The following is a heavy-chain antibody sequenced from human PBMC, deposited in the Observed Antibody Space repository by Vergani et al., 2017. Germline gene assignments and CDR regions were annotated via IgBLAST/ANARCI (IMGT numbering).Heavy chain of an antibody. V-gene: IGHV1-18*04. D-gene: IGHD2-2*01. CDR3: ARDPDIVVVPAAPYYYYYYCMYV. J-gene: IGHJ6*02. Sequence: QVQLVQSGAEVKKPGASVKVSCKSSGYIFTSYGISWARQAPGQGREWMGWISAYNGNTNYAQKLQGRVTITTDTSTSTAYMELRSLRSYDTAVYYCARDPDIVVVPAAPYYYYYYCMYVWGQGTTVTVSS. CDR1: GYIFTSYG. CDR2: ISAYNGNT.